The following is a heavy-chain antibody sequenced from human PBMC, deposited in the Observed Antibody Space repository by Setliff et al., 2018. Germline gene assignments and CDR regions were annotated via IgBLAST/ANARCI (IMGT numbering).Heavy chain of an antibody. D-gene: IGHD1-1*01. CDR1: GYIFTNYW. J-gene: IGHJ6*03. V-gene: IGHV5-51*01. CDR3: ARHMTWYNWNDFRDYYYLDV. CDR2: IYPGDSDT. Sequence: GESLKISCKASGYIFTNYWIGWVRQMPGKGLEWMGVIYPGDSDTSYSPSFQGQVTISADRSTGTAYLQWSRLKASDTAIYYCARHMTWYNWNDFRDYYYLDVWGKGTAVTVSS.